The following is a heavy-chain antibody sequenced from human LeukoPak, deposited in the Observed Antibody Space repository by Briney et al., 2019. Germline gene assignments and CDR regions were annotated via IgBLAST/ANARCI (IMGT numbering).Heavy chain of an antibody. J-gene: IGHJ4*02. Sequence: GGSRRLSCAASGLTFGSYGMHWVRQAPGKGLEWVAFIRFDGTNKYYAESVKGRFTISRDNSKNTLYLQMNSLRPEDTAVYYCAKDWAVSGTMVPNWGQGTVVTVSS. CDR1: GLTFGSYG. D-gene: IGHD3-10*01. CDR3: AKDWAVSGTMVPN. V-gene: IGHV3-30*02. CDR2: IRFDGTNK.